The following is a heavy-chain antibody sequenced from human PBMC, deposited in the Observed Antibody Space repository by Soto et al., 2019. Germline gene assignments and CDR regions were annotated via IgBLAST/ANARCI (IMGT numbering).Heavy chain of an antibody. J-gene: IGHJ4*02. CDR1: GGTFSSYA. V-gene: IGHV1-69*13. D-gene: IGHD3-10*01. Sequence: SVKVSSKASGGTFSSYAISWVRQAPGQGLEWMGGIIPIFGTANYAQKFQGRVTITADESTSTAYMELSSLRSEDTAVYYCAIGSGSGSYYNNYRSDYWGQGTLVTVSS. CDR2: IIPIFGTA. CDR3: AIGSGSGSYYNNYRSDY.